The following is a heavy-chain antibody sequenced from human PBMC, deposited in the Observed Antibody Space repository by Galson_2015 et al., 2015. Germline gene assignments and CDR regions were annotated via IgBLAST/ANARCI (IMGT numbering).Heavy chain of an antibody. D-gene: IGHD4-17*01. Sequence: SVKVSCKASGGTFSSYAISWVRQAPGQGLEWMGGIIPIFGTANYAQKFQGRVTITADESTSTAYMELSSLRSEDTAVYYCARADYSTVTIVPYFDYWGQGTLVTVSS. CDR3: ARADYSTVTIVPYFDY. CDR1: GGTFSSYA. J-gene: IGHJ4*02. CDR2: IIPIFGTA. V-gene: IGHV1-69*13.